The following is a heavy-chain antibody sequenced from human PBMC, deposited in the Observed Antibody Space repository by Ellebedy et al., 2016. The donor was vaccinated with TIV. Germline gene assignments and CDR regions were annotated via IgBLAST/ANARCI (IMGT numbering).Heavy chain of an antibody. J-gene: IGHJ4*02. CDR3: TKGGTQDLDF. D-gene: IGHD1-1*01. CDR2: IKQDGSED. V-gene: IGHV3-7*01. Sequence: GESLKISCAASGFTFSRFWMSWGRQAPGKGLEWVANIKQDGSEDYYVDSVKGRFTISRDNAKNSLYLQMNSLRAEDTAVYYCTKGGTQDLDFWGQGILVTVSS. CDR1: GFTFSRFW.